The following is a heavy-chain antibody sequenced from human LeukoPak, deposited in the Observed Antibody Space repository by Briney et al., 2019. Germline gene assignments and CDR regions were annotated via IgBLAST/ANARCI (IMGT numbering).Heavy chain of an antibody. Sequence: SETLSLTCTVSGGSISSGGYYWSWIRQPAGKGLEWIGRIYTSGSTNYNPSLKSRVTISVDTSKNQFSLKLSSVTAADTAVYYCARSPIAGPYYYYYMDVWGKGTTVTISS. CDR3: ARSPIAGPYYYYYMDV. V-gene: IGHV4-61*02. D-gene: IGHD2-15*01. J-gene: IGHJ6*03. CDR1: GGSISSGGYY. CDR2: IYTSGST.